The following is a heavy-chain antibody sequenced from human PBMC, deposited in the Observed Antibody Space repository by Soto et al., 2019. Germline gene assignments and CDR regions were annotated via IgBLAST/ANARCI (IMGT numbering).Heavy chain of an antibody. Sequence: WSWIRQPPGKGLEWIGYIYNSGSAYYNPSLKSRVTILIDRSKNQFSLDLTSVTAADTAVYFCARGRSGGTFTYWGQGTLVTVSS. CDR3: ARGRSGGTFTY. J-gene: IGHJ4*02. V-gene: IGHV4-30-2*01. D-gene: IGHD1-1*01. CDR2: IYNSGSA.